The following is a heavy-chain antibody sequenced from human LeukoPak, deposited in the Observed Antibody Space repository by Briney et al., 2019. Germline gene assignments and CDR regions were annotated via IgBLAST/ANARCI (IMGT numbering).Heavy chain of an antibody. CDR3: ARGYCSGGSCYQVDY. D-gene: IGHD2-15*01. V-gene: IGHV4-34*01. CDR2: INHSGST. J-gene: IGHJ4*02. Sequence: SETLSLTCAVYGGSFSGYYWSWIRQPPGKGLEWIGEINHSGSTNYNPSPKSRVTISVDTSKNQFSLKLSSVTAADTAVYYCARGYCSGGSCYQVDYWGQGTLVTVSS. CDR1: GGSFSGYY.